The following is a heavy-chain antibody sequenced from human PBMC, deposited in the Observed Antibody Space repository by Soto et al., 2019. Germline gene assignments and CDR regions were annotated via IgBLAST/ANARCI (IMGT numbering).Heavy chain of an antibody. D-gene: IGHD6-19*01. V-gene: IGHV1-69*01. J-gene: IGHJ6*02. CDR2: IIPIFGTA. CDR3: ARAPRIAVAGADYYYCYGMDV. CDR1: GGTFSSYA. Sequence: QVQLVQSGAEVKKPGSSVKVSCKASGGTFSSYAISWVRQAPGQGLEWMGGIIPIFGTANYAQKFQGRVTITADESTSTAYMELSSLRSEDTAVYYCARAPRIAVAGADYYYCYGMDVWGQGPTVTVCS.